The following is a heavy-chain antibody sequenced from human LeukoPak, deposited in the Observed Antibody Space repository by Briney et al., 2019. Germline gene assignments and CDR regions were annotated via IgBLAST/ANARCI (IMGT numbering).Heavy chain of an antibody. D-gene: IGHD5-24*01. CDR2: IKQDGSEQ. J-gene: IGHJ3*01. Sequence: GGSLRLSCAASGFSFSSYWMSWVRQAPGKGLEWVANIKQDGSEQYYVDSVKGRFTISRDNAKNSLYLQMNSLRAEDTAVYSCARLADGYSSFAFDLWGQGTMVTVSS. CDR3: ARLADGYSSFAFDL. CDR1: GFSFSSYW. V-gene: IGHV3-7*01.